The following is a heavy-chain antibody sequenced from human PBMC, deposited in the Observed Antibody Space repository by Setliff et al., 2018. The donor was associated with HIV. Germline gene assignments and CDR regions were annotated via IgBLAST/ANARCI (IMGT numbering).Heavy chain of an antibody. J-gene: IGHJ6*03. V-gene: IGHV4-39*02. CDR2: IYYRGST. CDR1: GGSISSSSYY. D-gene: IGHD2-21*02. Sequence: KPSETLSLTCTVSGGSISSSSYYWGWIRQPPVKGLEWIGSIYYRGSTYYNPSLKRGVTISVDTSTIQFSLKLSSVTAADTAMYYCARDEEVVVTAIRDYYYYYMDVWGKGTTVTVSS. CDR3: ARDEEVVVTAIRDYYYYYMDV.